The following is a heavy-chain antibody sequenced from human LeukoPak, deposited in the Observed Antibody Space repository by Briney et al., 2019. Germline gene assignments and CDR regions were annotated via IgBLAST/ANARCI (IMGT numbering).Heavy chain of an antibody. Sequence: GSSVKVSCKASGGTVSSYAISWVRQAPGQGLEWMGRIIPIFGTANYAQKFQGRVTITTDESTSTAYMELSSLRSEDTAVYYCARTPDYGENWFDPWGQGTLVTVSS. CDR3: ARTPDYGENWFDP. V-gene: IGHV1-69*05. D-gene: IGHD4-17*01. J-gene: IGHJ5*02. CDR1: GGTVSSYA. CDR2: IIPIFGTA.